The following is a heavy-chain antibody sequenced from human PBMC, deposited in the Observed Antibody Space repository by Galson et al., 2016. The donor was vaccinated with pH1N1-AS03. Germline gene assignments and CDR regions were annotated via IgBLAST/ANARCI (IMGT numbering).Heavy chain of an antibody. D-gene: IGHD7-27*01. J-gene: IGHJ4*02. CDR1: GFTFSRFW. CDR3: AIETRKTTTGGIDF. CDR2: IKQDGSEK. Sequence: SLRLSCAASGFTFSRFWLNWVRQTPGKGLEWVANIKQDGSEKYYVDSVKGRFTISKDNAKNSLFLQMNSLRSEDTAVYYCAIETRKTTTGGIDFWGQGTLVTVSS. V-gene: IGHV3-7*03.